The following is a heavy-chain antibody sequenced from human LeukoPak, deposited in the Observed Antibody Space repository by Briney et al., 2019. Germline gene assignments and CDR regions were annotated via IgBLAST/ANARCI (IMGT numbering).Heavy chain of an antibody. V-gene: IGHV3-23*01. CDR1: QLTFNRYV. CDR2: ISASGGTT. D-gene: IGHD4-17*01. Sequence: PGGSLRLSCTSSQLTFNRYVMAWVRQAPGKGLEWVSTISASGGTTYYADSVQGRFTISRDNSKNTLYLQMNSLRAEGTAVYYCATLYGDYNWYFDLWGRGTLVTVSS. CDR3: ATLYGDYNWYFDL. J-gene: IGHJ2*01.